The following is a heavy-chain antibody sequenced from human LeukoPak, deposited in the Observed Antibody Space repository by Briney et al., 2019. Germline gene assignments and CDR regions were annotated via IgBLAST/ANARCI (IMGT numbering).Heavy chain of an antibody. V-gene: IGHV1-2*02. CDR1: GYTFTGYY. Sequence: ASVKVSCKASGYTFTGYYMHGVRQAPGQGLEWMRWINPNSGGTNYAQKFQGRVTMTRDTSISTAYMELSRLRSDDTAVYYCARDYDSSGYMEYWGQGTLVTVSS. J-gene: IGHJ4*02. D-gene: IGHD3-22*01. CDR2: INPNSGGT. CDR3: ARDYDSSGYMEY.